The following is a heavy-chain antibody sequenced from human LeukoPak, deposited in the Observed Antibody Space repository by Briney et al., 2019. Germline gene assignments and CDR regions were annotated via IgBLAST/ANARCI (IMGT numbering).Heavy chain of an antibody. CDR3: ARGTTAMDYYYYYGMDV. V-gene: IGHV1-69*13. Sequence: SVKVSCTASGGTFSSYAISWVRQAPGQGLEWMGGIIPIFGTANYAQKFQGRVTITADESTSTAYMELSSLRSEDTAVYYCARGTTAMDYYYYYGMDVWGQGTTVTVSS. CDR1: GGTFSSYA. J-gene: IGHJ6*02. CDR2: IIPIFGTA. D-gene: IGHD5-18*01.